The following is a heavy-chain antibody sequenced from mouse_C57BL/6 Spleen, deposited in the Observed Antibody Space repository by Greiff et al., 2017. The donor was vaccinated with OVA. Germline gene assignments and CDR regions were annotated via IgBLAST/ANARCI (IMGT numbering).Heavy chain of an antibody. Sequence: QVQLQQSGAELARPGASVKLSCKASGYTFTSYTMHWVKQRPGQGLEWIGYINPSSGCTKYNQKFKDKATVTADKSSSTAYMQLISLTSEDSAVYYCARWGTGAMDYWGQGTSVTVSS. CDR1: GYTFTSYT. CDR3: ARWGTGAMDY. CDR2: INPSSGCT. J-gene: IGHJ4*01. V-gene: IGHV1-4*01. D-gene: IGHD4-1*01.